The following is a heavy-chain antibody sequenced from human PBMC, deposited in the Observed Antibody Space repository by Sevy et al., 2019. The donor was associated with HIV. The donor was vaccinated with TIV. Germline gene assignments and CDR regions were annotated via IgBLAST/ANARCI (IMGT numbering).Heavy chain of an antibody. J-gene: IGHJ4*02. CDR2: IYYSGST. Sequence: SETLSLTCTVSGGSISSSTNYWGWIRQPPGKGLEWIGSIYYSGSTYYNPSLKSRVTISVDTSKNQFSLKLSSVPAADTAVYCCARLLHWSSYCFDSWGQGTLVTVSS. V-gene: IGHV4-39*01. CDR3: ARLLHWSSYCFDS. CDR1: GGSISSSTNY. D-gene: IGHD2-8*02.